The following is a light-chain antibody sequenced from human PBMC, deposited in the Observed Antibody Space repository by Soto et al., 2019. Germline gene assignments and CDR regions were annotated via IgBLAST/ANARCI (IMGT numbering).Light chain of an antibody. Sequence: QSALTQPPSASGSPGQSVTISCTGTSSDVGAYDYVPWYQQHPGKAPKLMIYEINKRPSGVPDRFSGSKSGNTASLTVSGLQAEDEADYYCSSFAGSNNFPYVFGTGTKPTVL. CDR3: SSFAGSNNFPYV. CDR1: SSDVGAYDY. CDR2: EIN. J-gene: IGLJ1*01. V-gene: IGLV2-8*01.